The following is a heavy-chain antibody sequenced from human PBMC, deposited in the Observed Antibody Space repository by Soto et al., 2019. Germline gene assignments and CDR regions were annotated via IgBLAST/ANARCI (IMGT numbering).Heavy chain of an antibody. CDR2: TYYRSKWYN. Sequence: SQTLSLTCAISGDSVSSNSAAWNWIRQSPSRGLEWLGRTYYRSKWYNDYAVSVKSRITINPDTSKNQFSLQLNSVTPEDTAVYYCARGRYCSSTSCYAGSNYYYYYMDVWGKGTTVTVSS. D-gene: IGHD2-2*01. CDR3: ARGRYCSSTSCYAGSNYYYYYMDV. J-gene: IGHJ6*03. V-gene: IGHV6-1*01. CDR1: GDSVSSNSAA.